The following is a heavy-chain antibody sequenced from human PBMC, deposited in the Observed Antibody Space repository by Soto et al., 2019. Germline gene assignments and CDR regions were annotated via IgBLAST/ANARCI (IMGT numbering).Heavy chain of an antibody. CDR1: GASISGFY. CDR3: VRDGTKTLRDWFDP. Sequence: SETLSLTCTVSGASISGFYWSWIRKSAGKGLEWIGRIYATGTTDYNPSLKSRVMMSVDTSKKQFSLKLRSVTAADTAVYYCVRDGTKTLRDWFDPWGPGISGTVSS. J-gene: IGHJ5*02. D-gene: IGHD1-1*01. V-gene: IGHV4-4*07. CDR2: IYATGTT.